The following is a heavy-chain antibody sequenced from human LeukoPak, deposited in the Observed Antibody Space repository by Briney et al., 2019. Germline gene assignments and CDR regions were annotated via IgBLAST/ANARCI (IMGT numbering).Heavy chain of an antibody. Sequence: NPSETLSLTCTVPGGSISNYHWNWIRQTPGKGLEWIGYIYYRGSPNYNPSLRSRVTISVDTSKNQFSLNLNSVTAADTAVYYCTRANVPYHRPPGIEYFQRWGPGTLVTVSS. J-gene: IGHJ1*01. CDR2: IYYRGSP. D-gene: IGHD1-14*01. V-gene: IGHV4-59*01. CDR3: TRANVPYHRPPGIEYFQR. CDR1: GGSISNYH.